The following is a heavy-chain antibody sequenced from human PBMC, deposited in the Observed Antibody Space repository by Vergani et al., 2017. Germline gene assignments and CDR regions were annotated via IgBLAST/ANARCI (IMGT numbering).Heavy chain of an antibody. CDR2: INPNSGGT. CDR1: GYTFTGYY. CDR3: ARDDGPQYSSGYYGNWFDP. J-gene: IGHJ5*02. V-gene: IGHV1-2*02. D-gene: IGHD3-22*01. Sequence: QVQLVQSGAEVKKPGASVKVSCKASGYTFTGYYMHWVRQAPGQGLEWMGWINPNSGGTNYAQKFQGRVTMTRDTSISTAYMELSRLRSDDTAVYYCARDDGPQYSSGYYGNWFDPWGQGTLVTVSS.